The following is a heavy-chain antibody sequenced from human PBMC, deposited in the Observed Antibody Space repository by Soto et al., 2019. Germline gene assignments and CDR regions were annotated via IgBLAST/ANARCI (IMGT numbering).Heavy chain of an antibody. J-gene: IGHJ1*01. D-gene: IGHD4-17*01. Sequence: EVQLLESGGGLVQPGGSLRLSCAASGVTFSSYAMSWVRQAPAKGLEWVSAISGSGGSTYYADSVKGRFTISKDNSKNTLYLQMNSLRAEDTAVYYCAKEYGDYEYFQHWGQGTLVTVSS. V-gene: IGHV3-23*01. CDR3: AKEYGDYEYFQH. CDR1: GVTFSSYA. CDR2: ISGSGGST.